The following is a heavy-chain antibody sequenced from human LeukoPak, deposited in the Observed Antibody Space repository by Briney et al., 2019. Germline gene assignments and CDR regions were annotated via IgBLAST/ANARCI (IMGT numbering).Heavy chain of an antibody. CDR2: IKQDGSET. J-gene: IGHJ5*02. V-gene: IGHV3-7*01. CDR3: ARGGQAGTGDL. Sequence: GGSLRLSCAASGLTFRSYWMTWVRQSPGKGLERVANIKQDGSETYHVDSVKGRFTISTDNAKDSLYLEMNSLRAEDTAVYYCARGGQAGTGDLWGQGTLVTVSS. D-gene: IGHD3-10*01. CDR1: GLTFRSYW.